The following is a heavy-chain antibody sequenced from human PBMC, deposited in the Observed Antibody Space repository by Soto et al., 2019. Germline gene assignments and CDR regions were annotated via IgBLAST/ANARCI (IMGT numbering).Heavy chain of an antibody. V-gene: IGHV1-3*05. CDR2: INAGNGNT. CDR3: ARDRGLDDAFDI. CDR1: GYTFTSYA. Sequence: QVQLVQSGAEEKKPGASVKVSCKASGYTFTSYAIHWVRQAPGQRLEWMGWINAGNGNTKYSQKFQGRVTITRDTSASTAYMELSRLRSEDTAVYYCARDRGLDDAFDIWGQGTMVTVSS. J-gene: IGHJ3*02. D-gene: IGHD3-10*01.